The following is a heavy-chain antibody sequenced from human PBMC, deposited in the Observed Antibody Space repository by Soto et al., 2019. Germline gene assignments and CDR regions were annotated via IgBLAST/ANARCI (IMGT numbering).Heavy chain of an antibody. CDR1: GFTFDDYA. J-gene: IGHJ4*02. Sequence: GGSVGLSCAASGFTFDDYAMQWVRQAPGKGLEWVSGISWNSGSIGYADSVKGRFTISRDNAKNSLYLQMNSLRAEDTAFYYCAKDLRYSGYDFDYFDYWGQGTLVTVPQ. V-gene: IGHV3-9*01. CDR2: ISWNSGSI. CDR3: AKDLRYSGYDFDYFDY. D-gene: IGHD5-12*01.